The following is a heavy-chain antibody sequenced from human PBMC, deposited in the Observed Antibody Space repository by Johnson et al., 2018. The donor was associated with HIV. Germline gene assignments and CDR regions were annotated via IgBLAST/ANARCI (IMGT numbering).Heavy chain of an antibody. J-gene: IGHJ3*02. CDR3: AKDLGDFWGGYYFDM. Sequence: VESGGVVVQPGRSLRLSCAASGFMFDEYTMHWVRQAPGKGLEWVSLISWDGGSTYYADSVKGRFTISRANSKNTLYLQMNSLRAEDTAVYYCAKDLGDFWGGYYFDMWGQGTMVTVSS. CDR2: ISWDGGST. D-gene: IGHD3-3*01. CDR1: GFMFDEYT. V-gene: IGHV3-43*01.